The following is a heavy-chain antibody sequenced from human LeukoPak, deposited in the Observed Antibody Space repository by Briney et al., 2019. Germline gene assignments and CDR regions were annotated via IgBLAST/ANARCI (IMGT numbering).Heavy chain of an antibody. V-gene: IGHV3-48*01. CDR3: ARDGWFGDNNWFDP. D-gene: IGHD3-10*01. CDR1: GFTFSSYS. J-gene: IGHJ5*02. CDR2: ISSASNTI. Sequence: GGSLRLSCAASGFTFSSYSMNWVRQAPGKGLEWVSYISSASNTIYYADSVKGRFTISRDNAKNSLYLQMNSLRAEDTAMYYCARDGWFGDNNWFDPWSQGTLVTVSS.